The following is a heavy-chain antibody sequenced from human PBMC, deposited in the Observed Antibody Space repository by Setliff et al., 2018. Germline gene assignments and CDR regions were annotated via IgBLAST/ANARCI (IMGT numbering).Heavy chain of an antibody. CDR2: IYYSGST. CDR1: GGSISSYY. J-gene: IGHJ4*02. V-gene: IGHV4-59*01. D-gene: IGHD3-3*01. Sequence: ASETLSLTCTVSGGSISSYYWSWIRQPPGKGLEWIGYIYYSGSTNYNPSLKSRVTISVDTSKNQFSLKLSSVTAADTAVYYCASLGMEIDYWGQGTLVTVSS. CDR3: ASLGMEIDY.